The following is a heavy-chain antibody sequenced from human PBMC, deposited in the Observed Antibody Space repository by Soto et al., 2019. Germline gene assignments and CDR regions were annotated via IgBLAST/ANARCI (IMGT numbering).Heavy chain of an antibody. D-gene: IGHD4-17*01. CDR2: ISSGSSYI. CDR1: GFTFTYYS. Sequence: PGGSLRLSCVASSGFTFTYYSMSWVRQAPGKGLEWVSYISSGSSYIYYADSVKGRFTISRDNAKNSLYLQMNSLRAEDTAVYYCAREDYADSARQSDYWGQGT. J-gene: IGHJ4*02. V-gene: IGHV3-21*01. CDR3: AREDYADSARQSDY.